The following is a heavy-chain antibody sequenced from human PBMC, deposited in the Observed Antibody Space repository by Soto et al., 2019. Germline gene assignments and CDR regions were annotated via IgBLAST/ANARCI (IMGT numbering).Heavy chain of an antibody. D-gene: IGHD4-17*01. CDR1: GFTVRSNY. J-gene: IGHJ4*02. V-gene: IGHV3-66*01. CDR2: LYSEDTT. Sequence: EVQLVESGGGLVQPGGSLRLSCAASGFTVRSNYMSWVRQAPGKGLEWVSVLYSEDTTYYTESVKGRFTTSRDNSKNTLYLQRNSLRVEDTAVYYCARVGEAYGDASDYWGQGTLVTVSS. CDR3: ARVGEAYGDASDY.